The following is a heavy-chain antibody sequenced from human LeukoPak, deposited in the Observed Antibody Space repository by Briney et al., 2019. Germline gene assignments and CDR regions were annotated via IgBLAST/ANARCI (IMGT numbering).Heavy chain of an antibody. J-gene: IGHJ4*02. CDR2: IWYDGSNK. V-gene: IGHV3-33*01. D-gene: IGHD3-10*01. CDR3: ASLTDGSGSYYQSY. Sequence: PGRSLRLSCAASGFTFSSYGMHLVRQAPGKGLEWVGVIWYDGSNKYYADSVKGRFTISRDNSKNTLYLQMNSLRAEDTAVYYCASLTDGSGSYYQSYWGQGTLVTVSS. CDR1: GFTFSSYG.